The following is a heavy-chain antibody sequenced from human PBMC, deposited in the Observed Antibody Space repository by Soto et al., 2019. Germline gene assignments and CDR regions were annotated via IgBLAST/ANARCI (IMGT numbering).Heavy chain of an antibody. CDR2: IYDKGPT. Sequence: TLSLTCTFSGASITDSYWIWVRQAPGKGLEVIGYIYDKGPTKDINYNPSLNSRVTMSIDTSKNQFSVELKSVSAADTAVYYCVRTARPFDYRGRVTLDTVST. CDR1: GASITDSY. V-gene: IGHV4-59*12. J-gene: IGHJ4*02. CDR3: VRTARPFDY. D-gene: IGHD2-21*02.